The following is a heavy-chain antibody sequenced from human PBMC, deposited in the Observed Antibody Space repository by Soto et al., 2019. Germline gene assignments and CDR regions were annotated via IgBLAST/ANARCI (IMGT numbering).Heavy chain of an antibody. CDR3: ARIVGATHTGWFDP. Sequence: EVQLVESGGGLVQPGGSLRLSCAASGFTFSSYSMNWVRQAPGKGLEWVSYISSSSSTIYYADSVKGRFTISRDNAKNSLYLQMNSLRAEDTAVYYCARIVGATHTGWFDPWGQGTLVTVSS. D-gene: IGHD1-26*01. J-gene: IGHJ5*02. V-gene: IGHV3-48*01. CDR1: GFTFSSYS. CDR2: ISSSSSTI.